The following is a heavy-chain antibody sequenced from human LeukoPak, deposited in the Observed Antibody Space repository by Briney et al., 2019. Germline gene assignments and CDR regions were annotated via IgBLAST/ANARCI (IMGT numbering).Heavy chain of an antibody. V-gene: IGHV4-59*12. CDR2: IYYSGST. CDR3: ARDGRREHDPLFG. J-gene: IGHJ4*02. Sequence: PSETLSLTCTVPGGSISSYYWSWIGQPPGKGLEWIGYIYYSGSTNYNPSLKSRVTISVDTYKTQFSLKLSSVTAADTAVCYCARDGRREHDPLFGWGQGTLVTVSS. D-gene: IGHD1-26*01. CDR1: GGSISSYY.